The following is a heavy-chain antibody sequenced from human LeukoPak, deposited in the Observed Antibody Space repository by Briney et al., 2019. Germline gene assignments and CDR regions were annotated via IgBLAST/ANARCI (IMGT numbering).Heavy chain of an antibody. CDR3: ARRSGWYFPIDY. CDR2: IYYSGST. J-gene: IGHJ4*02. D-gene: IGHD6-19*01. CDR1: GGSISSGGYY. V-gene: IGHV4-39*01. Sequence: SETLSLTCTVSGGSISSGGYYWSWIRQHPGKGLEWIGSIYYSGSTYYNPSLKSRVTISVDTSKNQFSLKLNSVTAADTAVYFCARRSGWYFPIDYWGQGTLVTVSS.